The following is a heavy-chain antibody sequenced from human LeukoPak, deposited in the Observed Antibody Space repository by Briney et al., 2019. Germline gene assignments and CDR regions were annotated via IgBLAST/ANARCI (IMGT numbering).Heavy chain of an antibody. CDR3: PRQSYASGWNPFDY. Sequence: GGSLRLSCAASGFTFSNYAMSWVRQAPGKGLEWVSTISGGGITTYYADSAKGRFTISRDNSKNTMFLQMNSLRADDTAAYYCPRQSYASGWNPFDYWGQGILVTVSS. CDR2: ISGGGITT. D-gene: IGHD6-19*01. J-gene: IGHJ4*02. CDR1: GFTFSNYA. V-gene: IGHV3-23*01.